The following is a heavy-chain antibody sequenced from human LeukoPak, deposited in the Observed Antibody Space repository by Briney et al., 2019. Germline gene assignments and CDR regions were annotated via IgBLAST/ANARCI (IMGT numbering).Heavy chain of an antibody. CDR3: AELGITMIGGV. Sequence: GSLRLSCAASGFTFSSYGMNWVRQAPGKGLEWVSYISSSGSTIYYADSVKGRFTISRDNAKNSLYLQMNSLRAEDTAVYYCAELGITMIGGVWGKGTTVTISS. D-gene: IGHD3-10*02. CDR1: GFTFSSYG. CDR2: ISSSGSTI. J-gene: IGHJ6*04. V-gene: IGHV3-48*04.